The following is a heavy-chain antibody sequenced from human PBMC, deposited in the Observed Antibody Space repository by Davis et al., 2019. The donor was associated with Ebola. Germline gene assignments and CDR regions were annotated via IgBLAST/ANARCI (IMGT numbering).Heavy chain of an antibody. Sequence: SETLSLTCTVPGGSISSYYWNWIRQPPGKGLEWIGYIYYSGSTNYNPSLKSRVTISVDTSKNQFSLKLSSVTAADTAVYYCARTVLQGWFDPWGQGTLVTVSS. CDR3: ARTVLQGWFDP. J-gene: IGHJ5*02. CDR1: GGSISSYY. CDR2: IYYSGST. V-gene: IGHV4-59*01. D-gene: IGHD2/OR15-2a*01.